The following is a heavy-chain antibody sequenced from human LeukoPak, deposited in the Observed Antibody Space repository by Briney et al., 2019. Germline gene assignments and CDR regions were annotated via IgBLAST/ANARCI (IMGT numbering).Heavy chain of an antibody. J-gene: IGHJ4*02. D-gene: IGHD5-12*01. V-gene: IGHV3-53*01. CDR1: GFTVSSNY. CDR3: ASRYSGYDYPDY. CDR2: IYSGGST. Sequence: GGCLRLSCAASGFTVSSNYVSWVRQAPGKGLEWVSVIYSGGSTYYADSVKGRFTISRDNSKNTLYLQMNSLRAEDTAVYYCASRYSGYDYPDYWGQGTLVTVSS.